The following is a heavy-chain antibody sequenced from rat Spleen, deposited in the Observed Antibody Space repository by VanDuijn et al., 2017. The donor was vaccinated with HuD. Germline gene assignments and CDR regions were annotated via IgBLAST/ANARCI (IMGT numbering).Heavy chain of an antibody. Sequence: EVQLVESDGGLVQPGRSLKLSCAASGFTFSDYYMAWVRQAPTKGLEWVATINYDGSSTNYRDSVKGRFTISRDNAKSTLYLQMDSLKSEDTATYCFGRSVFDYWGQGVMVTVSS. J-gene: IGHJ2*01. V-gene: IGHV5-7*01. CDR3: GRSVFDY. CDR1: GFTFSDYY. CDR2: INYDGSST.